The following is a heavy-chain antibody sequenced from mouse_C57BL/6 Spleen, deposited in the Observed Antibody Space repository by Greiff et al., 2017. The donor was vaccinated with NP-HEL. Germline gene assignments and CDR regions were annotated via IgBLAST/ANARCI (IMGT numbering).Heavy chain of an antibody. CDR3: ASDDYADAMDY. D-gene: IGHD2-4*01. Sequence: EVKLVESGGGLVQPGASLKLSCAASGFTFSDYYMYWVRQTPEKRLEWVAYISNGGGSTYYPDTVKGRFTISRDTAKNTLYLQMSRLKSEDTAMYYCASDDYADAMDYWGQGTSVTVSS. J-gene: IGHJ4*01. CDR2: ISNGGGST. V-gene: IGHV5-12*01. CDR1: GFTFSDYY.